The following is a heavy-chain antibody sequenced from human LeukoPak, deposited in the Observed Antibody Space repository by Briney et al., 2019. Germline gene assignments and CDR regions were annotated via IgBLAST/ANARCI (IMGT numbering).Heavy chain of an antibody. CDR2: ISGSTGTT. J-gene: IGHJ4*02. CDR3: AKGHRSTWYGFFDS. D-gene: IGHD6-13*01. CDR1: GFTFGNFA. V-gene: IGHV3-23*01. Sequence: PGGSLRLSSAASGFTFGNFAMSWVRQAPGKGLECVSTISGSTGTTYYAGSVQGRFTISRDNSKNTVYLQMNSLRADDTAVYYCAKGHRSTWYGFFDSWGQGTLITVSS.